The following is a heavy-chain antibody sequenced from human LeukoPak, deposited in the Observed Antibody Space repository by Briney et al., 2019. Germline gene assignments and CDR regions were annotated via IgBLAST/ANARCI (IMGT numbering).Heavy chain of an antibody. J-gene: IGHJ2*01. D-gene: IGHD5-24*01. CDR2: IYHSGST. Sequence: SETLSLTCAVSGVSISSGGYSWIWLRQPPGKGLEWIGYIYHSGSTYYNPSLKSRVTISVDRSKHQFSLKLSSVTAADTAVYYCARGGYNSWYFDLWGRGTLVTVSS. CDR1: GVSISSGGYS. V-gene: IGHV4-30-2*01. CDR3: ARGGYNSWYFDL.